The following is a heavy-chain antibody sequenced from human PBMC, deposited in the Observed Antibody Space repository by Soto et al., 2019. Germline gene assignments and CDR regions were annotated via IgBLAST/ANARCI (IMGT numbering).Heavy chain of an antibody. V-gene: IGHV3-49*04. CDR1: GFTFGDYA. Sequence: PVGSLRLSCTASGFTFGDYALSWVRQVPGKGLEWVGFIRSIVHGGTTEYAASVKGRFIVSRDESKSTAYLQMNSLKTDDTGVYYCTRQVVPANWGQGTLVTVSS. CDR2: IRSIVHGGTT. CDR3: TRQVVPAN. D-gene: IGHD6-13*01. J-gene: IGHJ4*02.